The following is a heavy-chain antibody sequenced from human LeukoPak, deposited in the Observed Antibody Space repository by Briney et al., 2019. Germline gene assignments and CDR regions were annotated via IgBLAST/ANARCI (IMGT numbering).Heavy chain of an antibody. V-gene: IGHV4-59*01. CDR2: IYYSGSA. CDR3: AGSRGLFDP. Sequence: PSETLSLTCTVSGGSISDYYWSWIRQPPGKGLEWIGYIYYSGSANYDPSLKSRVTISVDTSKNQFSLNLTSVTAADTAVYYCAGSRGLFDPWGQGTLVTVSS. D-gene: IGHD3-10*01. CDR1: GGSISDYY. J-gene: IGHJ5*02.